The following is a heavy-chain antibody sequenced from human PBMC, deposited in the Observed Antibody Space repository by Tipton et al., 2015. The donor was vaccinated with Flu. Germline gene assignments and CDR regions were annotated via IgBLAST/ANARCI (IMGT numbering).Heavy chain of an antibody. CDR2: ISSSGSTI. CDR3: ARGAPDYYDSSGYYNDAFDI. V-gene: IGHV3-11*01. J-gene: IGHJ3*02. CDR1: GFTFSDYY. D-gene: IGHD3-22*01. Sequence: QVQLVQSGGGLVKPGGSLRLSCAASGFTFSDYYMSWIRQAPGKGLEWVSYISSSGSTIYYADSVKGRFTISRDNAKNSLYLQMNSLRAEDTAVYYCARGAPDYYDSSGYYNDAFDIWGQGTMVTVSS.